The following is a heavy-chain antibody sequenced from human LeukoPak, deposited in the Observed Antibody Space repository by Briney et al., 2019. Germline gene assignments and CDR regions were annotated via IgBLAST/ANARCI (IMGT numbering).Heavy chain of an antibody. CDR2: IYTSGNG. J-gene: IGHJ5*02. Sequence: SETLSLTCTVSGGSISSGSYYWSWIRQPAGKGLEWIGHIYTSGNGNYNPSLKSRVTISIDTSKNQFSLKLSSVTAADTALYFCARDLGPYNWFDPWGQGTLVTVSS. V-gene: IGHV4-61*09. CDR1: GGSISSGSYY. D-gene: IGHD7-27*01. CDR3: ARDLGPYNWFDP.